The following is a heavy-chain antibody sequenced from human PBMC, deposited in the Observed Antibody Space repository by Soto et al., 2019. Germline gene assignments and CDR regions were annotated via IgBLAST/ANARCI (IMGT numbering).Heavy chain of an antibody. CDR3: ARLAFSSTGFQFEQQGYWFDP. D-gene: IGHD2-2*01. Sequence: QVQLVQSGAEVKKPGSSEKVSCKASGGTFSSYTISWVRQAPGQGLEWMGRIIPILVIANYAQKFQGRVRITADKSTSTAYMGLSSLRSGDTAVYYGARLAFSSTGFQFEQQGYWFDPWGEGTLVAVSS. CDR2: IIPILVIA. J-gene: IGHJ5*02. CDR1: GGTFSSYT. V-gene: IGHV1-69*02.